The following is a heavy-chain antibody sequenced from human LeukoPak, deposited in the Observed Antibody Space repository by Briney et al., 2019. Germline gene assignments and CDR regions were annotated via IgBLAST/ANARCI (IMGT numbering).Heavy chain of an antibody. CDR2: LNPHNGGT. J-gene: IGHJ6*04. V-gene: IGHV1-2*02. CDR1: RYTFTGYY. D-gene: IGHD2-15*01. CDR3: ASATLRCSGGSCYEMDV. Sequence: GASVKVSCKASRYTFTGYYIHWVRQAPGQGLEWMGWLNPHNGGTNYPQTFQGRVTMTRDTSITTVYMELSSLRSEDTAVYYCASATLRCSGGSCYEMDVWGKGTTVTVSS.